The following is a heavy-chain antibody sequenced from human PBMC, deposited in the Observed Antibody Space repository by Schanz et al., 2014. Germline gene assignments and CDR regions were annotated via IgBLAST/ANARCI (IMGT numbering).Heavy chain of an antibody. D-gene: IGHD7-27*01. CDR3: ARENLNWEAFDI. CDR2: ISASGDST. CDR1: GFTFSSYA. V-gene: IGHV3-23*01. J-gene: IGHJ3*02. Sequence: EVQLLESGGGLVQPGGSLRLSCAASGFTFSSYAMSWVRQAPGRGLEWVSFISASGDSTSYADSVKGRFTISRDNAKNSLYLEMTSLRGEDTAVYYCARENLNWEAFDIWGQGTVVTVSS.